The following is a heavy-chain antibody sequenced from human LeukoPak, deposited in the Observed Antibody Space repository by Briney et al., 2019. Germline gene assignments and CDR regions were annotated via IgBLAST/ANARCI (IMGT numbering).Heavy chain of an antibody. J-gene: IGHJ5*02. D-gene: IGHD6-25*01. CDR3: ARVPSGGNKFDP. CDR2: ISAYNGNT. CDR1: GYTFTSYG. V-gene: IGHV1-18*01. Sequence: ASVKVSCEASGYTFTSYGISWVRQAPGQGLEWMGWISAYNGNTNYAQKLQGRVTMTTDTSTSTAYMELRSLRSDDTAVYYCARVPSGGNKFDPWGQGTLVTVSS.